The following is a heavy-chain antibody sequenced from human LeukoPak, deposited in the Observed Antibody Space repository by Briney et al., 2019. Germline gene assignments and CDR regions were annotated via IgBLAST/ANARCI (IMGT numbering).Heavy chain of an antibody. D-gene: IGHD3-22*01. CDR3: ARSGLGYDSSDRLNFYAY. CDR2: IYYSGST. V-gene: IGHV4-39*07. CDR1: GGSISSSSYY. Sequence: SETLSLTCTVSGGSISSSSYYWGWIRQPPGKGLAWVGSIYYSGSTYYNPSLKSRVTISVDTSKNQFSLKLSSVTASDTAVYYCARSGLGYDSSDRLNFYAYWGQGTLVTVSS. J-gene: IGHJ4*02.